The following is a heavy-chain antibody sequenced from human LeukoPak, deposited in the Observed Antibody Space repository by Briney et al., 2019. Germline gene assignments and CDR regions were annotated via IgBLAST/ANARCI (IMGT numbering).Heavy chain of an antibody. CDR2: INHSGST. V-gene: IGHV4-34*01. D-gene: IGHD6-13*01. CDR3: ARDSSRRYGIYYYYMDV. CDR1: GGSFSGYY. Sequence: SETLSLTCAVYGGSFSGYYWSWIRQFPGKGLEWIGEINHSGSTNYNPSLKSRVTISVDTSKNQFSLKLSSVTAADTAVYYCARDSSRRYGIYYYYMDVWDKGTTATVSS. J-gene: IGHJ6*03.